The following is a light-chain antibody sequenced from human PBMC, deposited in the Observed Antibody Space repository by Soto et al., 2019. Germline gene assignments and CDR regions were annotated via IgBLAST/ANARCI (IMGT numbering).Light chain of an antibody. V-gene: IGKV3-15*01. Sequence: EVVMTQSPATLSVSPGERVTLSCRASQSVRSNLAWYLQKPGQAPRLLIYGASTRATGIPARFSGSGSGTEFTFTISSLQSEDFAVYYCQQYNNWPPLTFGGGTKVEIK. CDR1: QSVRSN. CDR3: QQYNNWPPLT. CDR2: GAS. J-gene: IGKJ4*01.